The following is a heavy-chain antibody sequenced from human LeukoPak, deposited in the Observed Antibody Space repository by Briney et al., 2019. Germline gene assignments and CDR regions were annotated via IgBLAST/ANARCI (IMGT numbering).Heavy chain of an antibody. V-gene: IGHV4-34*01. Sequence: SETLSLTCAVYGGSFSGYYWSWIRQPPGKGLEWIGEINHSGSTYYNPSLKSRVTISVDTSKNQFSLKLSSVTAADTAVYYCARGSDWVVGANDFDYWGQGTLVTVSS. J-gene: IGHJ4*02. CDR3: ARGSDWVVGANDFDY. CDR1: GGSFSGYY. CDR2: INHSGST. D-gene: IGHD1-26*01.